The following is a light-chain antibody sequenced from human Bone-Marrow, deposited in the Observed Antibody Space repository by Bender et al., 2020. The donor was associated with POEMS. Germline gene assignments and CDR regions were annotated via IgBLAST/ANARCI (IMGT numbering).Light chain of an antibody. Sequence: SYVLTQPPSVSVAPGKTARITCGGDNIGSKSLHWYQQKPGQAPVLVVHDDSARASGIPQRFSGSNSGNMATLTISRVEAGDEADYYCQVWDSSSVVFGGGTKLTVL. CDR1: NIGSKS. CDR2: DDS. V-gene: IGLV3-21*03. J-gene: IGLJ2*01. CDR3: QVWDSSSVV.